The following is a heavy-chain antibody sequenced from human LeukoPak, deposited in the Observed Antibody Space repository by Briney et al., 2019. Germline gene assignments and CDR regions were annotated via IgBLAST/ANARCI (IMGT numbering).Heavy chain of an antibody. Sequence: ASETLSLTCTVSGGSISSSSYYWGWIRQPPGKGLEWIGSIYYSGSTYYNPSLKSRVTISVDTSKNQFSLKLSSVTAADTAVYYCARDRVPFYYDSSMPYWYFDLWGRGTLVTVSS. CDR1: GGSISSSSYY. CDR3: ARDRVPFYYDSSMPYWYFDL. V-gene: IGHV4-39*07. J-gene: IGHJ2*01. CDR2: IYYSGST. D-gene: IGHD3-22*01.